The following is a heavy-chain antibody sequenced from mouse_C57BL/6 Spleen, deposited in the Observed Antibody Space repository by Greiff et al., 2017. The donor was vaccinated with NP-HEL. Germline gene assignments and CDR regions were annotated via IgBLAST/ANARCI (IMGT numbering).Heavy chain of an antibody. V-gene: IGHV1-80*01. J-gene: IGHJ1*03. CDR3: ARRTTVVAGYFDV. CDR1: GYAFSSYW. CDR2: IYPGDGDT. D-gene: IGHD1-1*01. Sequence: VKLVESGAELVKPGASVKISCKASGYAFSSYWMNWVKQRPGKGLEWIGQIYPGDGDTNYNGKFKGKATLTADKSSSTAYMQLSSLTSEDSAVYFCARRTTVVAGYFDVWGTGTTVTVSS.